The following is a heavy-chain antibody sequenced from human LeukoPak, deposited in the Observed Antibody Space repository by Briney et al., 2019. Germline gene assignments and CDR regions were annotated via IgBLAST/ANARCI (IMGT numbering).Heavy chain of an antibody. V-gene: IGHV3-53*01. CDR2: IYSGGST. CDR3: ARLRKGGFADYFDY. Sequence: GGSLRLSCAASGFTVSSNYMSWVRQAPGKWLELVSVIYSGGSTYYADSVKGRFTISRDNSKNTLYLQMNSLRAEDTAVYYCARLRKGGFADYFDYWGQGTLVTVSS. J-gene: IGHJ4*02. CDR1: GFTVSSNY.